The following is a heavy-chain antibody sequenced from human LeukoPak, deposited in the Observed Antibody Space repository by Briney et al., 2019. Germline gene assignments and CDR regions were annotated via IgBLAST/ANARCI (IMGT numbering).Heavy chain of an antibody. D-gene: IGHD1-26*01. Sequence: GGSLRLSCAASGFTFSSYDMHWVRQATGKGLEWVSAIGTAGDTYYPGSVKGRFTISRENSKNSLYLQMNSLRAGDTAVYYCATVGVRWEFDYWGQGTLVTVSS. CDR2: IGTAGDT. J-gene: IGHJ4*02. CDR1: GFTFSSYD. CDR3: ATVGVRWEFDY. V-gene: IGHV3-13*01.